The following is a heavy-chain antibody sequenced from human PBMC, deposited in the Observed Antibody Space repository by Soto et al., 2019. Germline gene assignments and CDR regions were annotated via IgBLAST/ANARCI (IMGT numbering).Heavy chain of an antibody. D-gene: IGHD4-4*01. CDR3: AKDRLQYGRDYFED. V-gene: IGHV3-30*18. CDR1: GFTFSSYG. CDR2: ISYDGSNK. Sequence: GGSLRLSCAASGFTFSSYGMHWVRQAPGKGLEWVAVISYDGSNKYYADSVKGRFTISRDNSKNTLYLQMNSLRAEDTAVYYCAKDRLQYGRDYFEDWGQGTLVTVS. J-gene: IGHJ4*02.